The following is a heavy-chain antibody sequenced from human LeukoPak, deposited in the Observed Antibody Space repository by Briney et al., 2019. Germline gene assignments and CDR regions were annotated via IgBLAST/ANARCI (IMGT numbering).Heavy chain of an antibody. J-gene: IGHJ4*02. CDR2: IYYSGST. CDR1: GGSISSSSYY. D-gene: IGHD1-26*01. Sequence: SETLSLTCTVSGGSISSSSYYWGWIRQPPGKGLEWIGSIYYSGSTYYNPSLKSRVTISVDTSKNQFSLKLSSVTAADTAVYYCARGIVGVRPYYFDYWGQGTLVTVSS. V-gene: IGHV4-39*07. CDR3: ARGIVGVRPYYFDY.